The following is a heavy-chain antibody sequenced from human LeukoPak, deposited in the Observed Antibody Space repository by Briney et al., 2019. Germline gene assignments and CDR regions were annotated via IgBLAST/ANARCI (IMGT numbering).Heavy chain of an antibody. CDR1: GYSISSGYY. J-gene: IGHJ4*02. D-gene: IGHD6-13*01. CDR3: ARPAHISSGRGVDY. CDR2: IYHSGST. Sequence: SETLSLTCTVSGYSISSGYYWGWIRQPPGKGLEWIGSIYHSGSTYYNPSLKSRVTISVDTSKNQFSLKLSSVTAADTAVYYCARPAHISSGRGVDYWGQGTLVTVSS. V-gene: IGHV4-38-2*02.